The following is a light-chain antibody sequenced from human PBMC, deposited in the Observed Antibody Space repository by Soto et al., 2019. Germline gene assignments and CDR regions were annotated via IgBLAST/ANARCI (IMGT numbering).Light chain of an antibody. Sequence: EIVMTQSPPTLSVSPGERAALSCRASQSISSNLAWYQQKPGQAPRLLIYGASTRATGIPARFSGSGSGTEFTLTISSLQSEDFAVYYGQQYSNWPAITVGQRKRREIK. CDR1: QSISSN. V-gene: IGKV3D-15*01. J-gene: IGKJ5*01. CDR3: QQYSNWPAIT. CDR2: GAS.